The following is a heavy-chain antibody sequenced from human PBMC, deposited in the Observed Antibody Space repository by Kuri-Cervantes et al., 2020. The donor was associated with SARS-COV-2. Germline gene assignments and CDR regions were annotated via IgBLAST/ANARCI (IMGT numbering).Heavy chain of an antibody. Sequence: ESLKISCTVSGGSISSSSYYWGWIRQPPGKGLEWIGSIYYSGSTYYNPSLKSRVTISVDTSKNQFSLKLSSVTAADTAVYYCARNLVWFGELSYPPAGAFDIWGQGTTVTVSS. D-gene: IGHD3-10*01. CDR1: GGSISSSSYY. J-gene: IGHJ3*02. CDR3: ARNLVWFGELSYPPAGAFDI. V-gene: IGHV4-39*01. CDR2: IYYSGST.